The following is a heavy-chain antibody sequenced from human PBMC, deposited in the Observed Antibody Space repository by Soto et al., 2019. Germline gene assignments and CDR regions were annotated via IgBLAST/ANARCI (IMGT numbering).Heavy chain of an antibody. J-gene: IGHJ6*02. CDR1: GYSFTSYW. CDR2: IDPSDSYT. D-gene: IGHD2-15*01. Sequence: GESLKLSCKGSGYSFTSYWISWVRQMPGKGLEWMGRIDPSDSYTNYSPSFQGHVTISADKSISTAYLQWSSLKASDIAMYYCAKHGAVVVAATLYDYYYGMDVWGQGTTVT. CDR3: AKHGAVVVAATLYDYYYGMDV. V-gene: IGHV5-10-1*01.